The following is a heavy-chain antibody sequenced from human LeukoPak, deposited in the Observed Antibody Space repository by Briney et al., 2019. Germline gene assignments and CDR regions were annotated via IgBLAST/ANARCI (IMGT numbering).Heavy chain of an antibody. CDR1: GYSISSGYY. V-gene: IGHV4-38-2*01. Sequence: SETLSLTCAVSGYSISSGYYWGWIRQPPGKGLEWIGSIYRSGSTYYNPSLKSRVTISVDTSKNQFSLKLSSVTAADTAVYYCARIPIWSGYYTGIWPYYFDYWGQGTLVTVSS. CDR3: ARIPIWSGYYTGIWPYYFDY. J-gene: IGHJ4*02. CDR2: IYRSGST. D-gene: IGHD3-3*01.